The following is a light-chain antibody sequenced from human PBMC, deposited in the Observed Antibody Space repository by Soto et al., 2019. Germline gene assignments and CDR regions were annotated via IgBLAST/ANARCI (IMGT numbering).Light chain of an antibody. CDR2: DVS. V-gene: IGLV2-14*03. J-gene: IGLJ2*01. CDR3: SSYTTSSNVV. CDR1: SSDVGAYNY. Sequence: QSALTQPASVSGSPGQSITISCTGTSSDVGAYNYVSWYQQHPGKVPKVMIFDVSSRPSGVSNRFSGSKSGNTASLTISGLQTEDEAAYYCSSYTTSSNVVFGGGTKVTVL.